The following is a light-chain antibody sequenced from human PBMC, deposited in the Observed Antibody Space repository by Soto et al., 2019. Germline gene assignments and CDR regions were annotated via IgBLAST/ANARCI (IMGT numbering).Light chain of an antibody. J-gene: IGKJ2*01. CDR1: QSISSW. CDR2: AAS. CDR3: QQYNSLPYT. Sequence: DIQMTQSPSTLSASVGDRVTITCRASQSISSWLAWYQHKPGKAPKLLIHAASSLERGVPSRFSGSGSGTEFTLTISSLQPDDFATHYCQQYNSLPYTFGQGTKVDIK. V-gene: IGKV1-5*01.